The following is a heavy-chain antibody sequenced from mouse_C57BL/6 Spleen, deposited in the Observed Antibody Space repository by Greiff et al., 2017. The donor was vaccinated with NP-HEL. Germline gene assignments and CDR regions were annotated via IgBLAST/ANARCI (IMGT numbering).Heavy chain of an antibody. CDR1: GYTFTSYW. Sequence: VQLQQPGAELVKPGASVKMSCKASGYTFTSYWITWVKQRPGQGLEWIGDIYPGSGSTNYNEKFKSKATLTVDTSSSTAYMQLSSLTSEDSAVYYCARWGDGYYVRFAYWGQGTLVTVSA. V-gene: IGHV1-55*01. CDR2: IYPGSGST. CDR3: ARWGDGYYVRFAY. D-gene: IGHD2-3*01. J-gene: IGHJ3*01.